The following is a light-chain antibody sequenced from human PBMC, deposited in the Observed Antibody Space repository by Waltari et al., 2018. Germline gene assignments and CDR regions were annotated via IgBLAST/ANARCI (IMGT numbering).Light chain of an antibody. Sequence: SYELTQPPSVSVSPGQTARITCSGDALPKQYAYWYQQKPGQAPVLVIYKDSGRPSGMPERFSGSSSGTTVTLTISGVQAEDEADYYCQSADSSGTYVVFGGGTKRTVL. CDR2: KDS. J-gene: IGLJ2*01. V-gene: IGLV3-25*03. CDR3: QSADSSGTYVV. CDR1: ALPKQY.